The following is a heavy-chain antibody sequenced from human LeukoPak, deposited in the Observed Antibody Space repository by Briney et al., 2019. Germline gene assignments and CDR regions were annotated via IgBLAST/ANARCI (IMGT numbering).Heavy chain of an antibody. Sequence: SETLSLTCAVYGGSFSGYYWSWIRQPPGKGLEWIGEINHSGSTNYNPSLKSRVTISVDTSKNQFSLKLSSVTAADTAVYYCARRGYSYGYDAFDIWGQGTMVTVSS. J-gene: IGHJ3*02. CDR2: INHSGST. CDR1: GGSFSGYY. V-gene: IGHV4-34*01. CDR3: ARRGYSYGYDAFDI. D-gene: IGHD5-18*01.